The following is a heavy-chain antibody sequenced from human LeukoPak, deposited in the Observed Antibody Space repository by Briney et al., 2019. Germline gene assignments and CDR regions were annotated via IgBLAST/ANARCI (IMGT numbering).Heavy chain of an antibody. D-gene: IGHD3-10*01. CDR3: AKEEALLGDDFDI. CDR1: GFTFDDYA. CDR2: ISWNSGSI. V-gene: IGHV3-9*03. J-gene: IGHJ3*02. Sequence: GGSLRLPCAASGFTFDDYAMHWVRQAPGKGLEWVPGISWNSGSIGYADSVKGRFTISRDNAKNSLYLQMNSLRAEDMALYYCAKEEALLGDDFDIWGQGTMVTVSS.